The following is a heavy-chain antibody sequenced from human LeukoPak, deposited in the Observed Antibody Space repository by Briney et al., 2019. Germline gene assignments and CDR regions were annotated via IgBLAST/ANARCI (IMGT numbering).Heavy chain of an antibody. J-gene: IGHJ3*02. D-gene: IGHD3-10*01. Sequence: GGSLRLSCAASGFTFSNAWMNWVRQAPGKGLEWVGRIKSKTDGGTTDYAAPVKGRFTISRGDSKNTLYLQMNSLRTEDTSVYYCARGIQPPKYYGSGSDTFDIWGQGTMVTVSS. V-gene: IGHV3-15*07. CDR1: GFTFSNAW. CDR2: IKSKTDGGTT. CDR3: ARGIQPPKYYGSGSDTFDI.